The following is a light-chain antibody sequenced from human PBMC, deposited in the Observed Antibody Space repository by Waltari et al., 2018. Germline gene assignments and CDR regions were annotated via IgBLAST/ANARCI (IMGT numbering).Light chain of an antibody. CDR1: RTVSTS. CDR3: QQSYNSIRS. J-gene: IGKJ3*01. Sequence: DIQLTPSPSSLSASVGDRVTMTCRASRTVSTSLNWYRHRPGKAPKLLIYAASSVQSGVPSRFSGSGSGTDFSLTITDLQPEDFATYYCQQSYNSIRSFGPGTKV. V-gene: IGKV1-39*01. CDR2: AAS.